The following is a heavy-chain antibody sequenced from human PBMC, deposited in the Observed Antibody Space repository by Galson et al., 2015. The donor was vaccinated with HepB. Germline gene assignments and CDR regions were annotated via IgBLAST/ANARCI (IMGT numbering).Heavy chain of an antibody. Sequence: SLRLSCAASGFTFSSYSMNWVRQAPGKGLEWVSSISSSSSYIYYADSVKGRFTISRDNAKNSLYLQMNSLRAEDTAVYYCARSDDPYIVVVPAASHYDAFDIWGQGTMVTVSS. CDR3: ARSDDPYIVVVPAASHYDAFDI. CDR2: ISSSSSYI. D-gene: IGHD2-2*01. CDR1: GFTFSSYS. V-gene: IGHV3-21*01. J-gene: IGHJ3*02.